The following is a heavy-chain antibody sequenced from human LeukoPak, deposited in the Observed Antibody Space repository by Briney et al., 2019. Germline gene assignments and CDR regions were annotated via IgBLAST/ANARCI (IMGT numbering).Heavy chain of an antibody. CDR1: GHTFTDFG. V-gene: IGHV1-18*01. J-gene: IGHJ4*02. CDR2: FGADSGNT. Sequence: ASVKVSCKASGHTFTDFGITWVRQAPGQGLEWMGWFGADSGNTNYAQKFQGRVTLSIDTSTSTAYIELRTLGSDDTAVYFCAKNRGATWWDLVDYWGQGTLVTVSS. D-gene: IGHD1-26*01. CDR3: AKNRGATWWDLVDY.